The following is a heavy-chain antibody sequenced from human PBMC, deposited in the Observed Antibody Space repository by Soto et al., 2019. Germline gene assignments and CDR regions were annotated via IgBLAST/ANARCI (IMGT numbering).Heavy chain of an antibody. CDR2: IHSSGST. CDR1: DGSVNSGNYY. D-gene: IGHD6-6*01. V-gene: IGHV4-61*01. CDR3: ARHEYSSSRFDY. J-gene: IGHJ4*02. Sequence: PSETLSLTCTVSDGSVNSGNYYWSWIRQPPGKGLEWIGYIHSSGSTDYNPSLKSRVTISVDTSKSQFSLKLSSVTAADTAVYYCARHEYSSSRFDYWGQGTLVTVAS.